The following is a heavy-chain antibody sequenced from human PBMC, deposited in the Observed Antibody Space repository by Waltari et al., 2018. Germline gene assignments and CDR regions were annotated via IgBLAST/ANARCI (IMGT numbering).Heavy chain of an antibody. CDR2: IWPGDSDN. Sequence: EVQLVQSGAEVKKPGESLKISCEASGYIFSSYWIGWVRRVPGKGRERMGIIWPGDSDNKYSTPLQGQVTISADKSISTAYLQWNGLKASDTAIYYCARQKYCSGASCYTEGDAFEIWGQGTMVTVSS. V-gene: IGHV5-51*01. CDR3: ARQKYCSGASCYTEGDAFEI. J-gene: IGHJ3*02. CDR1: GYIFSSYW. D-gene: IGHD2-2*02.